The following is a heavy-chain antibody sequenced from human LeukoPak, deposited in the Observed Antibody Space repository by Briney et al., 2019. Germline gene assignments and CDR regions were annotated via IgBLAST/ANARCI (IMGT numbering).Heavy chain of an antibody. D-gene: IGHD3-22*01. CDR1: GDIVSSNSAA. Sequence: SQTLSLTCAISGDIVSSNSAAWNWIRQSPSRGLEWLGRTYYRSKWYNDYAVSVKSRITINPDTSKNQFSLQLNSVTPEDTAVYYCARGHYDSSGYYYAPPGYFDYWGQGTLVTVSS. CDR2: TYYRSKWYN. J-gene: IGHJ4*02. V-gene: IGHV6-1*01. CDR3: ARGHYDSSGYYYAPPGYFDY.